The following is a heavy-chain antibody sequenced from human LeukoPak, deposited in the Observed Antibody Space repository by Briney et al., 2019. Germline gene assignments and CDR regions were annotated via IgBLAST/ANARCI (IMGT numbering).Heavy chain of an antibody. CDR2: IYSGGST. CDR1: GFTVSSNY. D-gene: IGHD3-9*01. J-gene: IGHJ3*02. CDR3: ATLLRYFDWGVFDI. Sequence: PGGSLRLSCAASGFTVSSNYMSWVRQAPGKGLEWVSVIYSGGSTYYADSVKGRFTISRDNSKNTLYLQMNSLRAEDTAVYYCATLLRYFDWGVFDIWGQGTMVTVSS. V-gene: IGHV3-53*01.